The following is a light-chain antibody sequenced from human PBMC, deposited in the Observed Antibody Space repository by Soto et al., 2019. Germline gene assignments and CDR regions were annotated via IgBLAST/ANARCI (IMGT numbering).Light chain of an antibody. CDR1: ESVSDN. CDR2: DSS. V-gene: IGKV3D-15*01. Sequence: VMTQSPATLSVSPGESATLSCRASESVSDNLAWYHRKPGQAPRLLINDSSNRATGIPARFSGSGSGTDFTLTISSLQPDDFATYYCQHYNSYSEAFGQGTKVDI. CDR3: QHYNSYSEA. J-gene: IGKJ1*01.